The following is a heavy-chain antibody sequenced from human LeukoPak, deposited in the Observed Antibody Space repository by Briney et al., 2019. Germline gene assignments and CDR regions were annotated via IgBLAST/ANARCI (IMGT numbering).Heavy chain of an antibody. D-gene: IGHD6-13*01. CDR3: AKDAIDIYSSSWLWYFDY. J-gene: IGHJ4*02. V-gene: IGHV3-53*01. CDR2: IYSGGST. Sequence: GGSLRLSCAASGFTVSSNYMSWVRQAPGKGLEWVSVIYSGGSTYYADSVRGRFTISRDNSKNTLYLQMNSLRDEDTAVYYCAKDAIDIYSSSWLWYFDYWGQGTLVTVSS. CDR1: GFTVSSNY.